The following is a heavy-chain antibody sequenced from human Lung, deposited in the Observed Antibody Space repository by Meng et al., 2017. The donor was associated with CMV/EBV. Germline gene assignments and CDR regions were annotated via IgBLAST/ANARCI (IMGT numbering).Heavy chain of an antibody. Sequence: ASXXVSXKASGYTFTNNYIHWVRQAPGQGLEWMGTINPSGGTTRYTQKFQGRVTMTRDTSTATVYMEVSSLRSEDTAAYYCARDPYYDFWDGYYAAYYYFGLDEWXQGTXVTVSS. D-gene: IGHD3-3*01. J-gene: IGHJ6*02. CDR1: GYTFTNNY. CDR2: INPSGGTT. V-gene: IGHV1-46*01. CDR3: ARDPYYDFWDGYYAAYYYFGLDE.